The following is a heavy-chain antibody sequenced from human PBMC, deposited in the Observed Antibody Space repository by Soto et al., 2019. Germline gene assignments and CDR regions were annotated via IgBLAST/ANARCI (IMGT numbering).Heavy chain of an antibody. CDR2: ISAYNGKT. J-gene: IGHJ6*02. D-gene: IGHD4-17*01. CDR3: ASRLVSRYGYYYYGMDV. CDR1: GYTFTSYG. V-gene: IGHV1-18*01. Sequence: GASVKVSCKASGYTFTSYGISWVRQAPGQGLEWMGWISAYNGKTNYAQKLQGRVTMTTDTSTSTAYMELRSLRSDDTAVYYCASRLVSRYGYYYYGMDVWGQGTTVTVSS.